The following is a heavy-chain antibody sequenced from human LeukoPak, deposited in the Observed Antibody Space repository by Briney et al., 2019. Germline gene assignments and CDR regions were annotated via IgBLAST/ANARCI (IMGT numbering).Heavy chain of an antibody. CDR3: ARFSVGGRYDFDY. CDR1: GDTFTGYY. V-gene: IGHV1-2*02. J-gene: IGHJ4*02. Sequence: GASVKVSCKASGDTFTGYYMHWVRQAPGQGLEWMGWINPNSGGTNYAQKFQGRVTMTRDTSINTAYMELSRLRSDDTAVYYCARFSVGGRYDFDYWGQGTLVTVSS. CDR2: INPNSGGT. D-gene: IGHD3-9*01.